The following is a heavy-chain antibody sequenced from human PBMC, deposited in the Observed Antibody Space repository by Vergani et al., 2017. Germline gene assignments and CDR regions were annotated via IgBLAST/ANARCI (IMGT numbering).Heavy chain of an antibody. J-gene: IGHJ4*02. CDR3: AKGAQPVNYFDSRFDS. CDR2: ISYDGSNK. D-gene: IGHD3-22*01. Sequence: QVQLVESGGGVVQPGRSLRLSCAASGFTFSSYGMHWVRQAPGKGLEWVAVISYDGSNKYYADSVKGRFTISRDNSKNTLYLQMNSLRAEDTAVYYCAKGAQPVNYFDSRFDSWGQGTLVVVSS. V-gene: IGHV3-30*18. CDR1: GFTFSSYG.